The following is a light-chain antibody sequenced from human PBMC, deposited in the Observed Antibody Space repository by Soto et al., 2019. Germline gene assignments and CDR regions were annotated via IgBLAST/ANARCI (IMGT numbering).Light chain of an antibody. CDR2: QNN. Sequence: NFMLTQPHSVSESPGKTVTISCTRSSGSIASSYVHWFQQRPGSVPKTLIYQNNERPSGVPGRFSGSIDISSNSASLTISGLKTEDEADYYCQSYDRSSPVVFGGGTKLTVL. CDR3: QSYDRSSPVV. CDR1: SGSIASSY. V-gene: IGLV6-57*04. J-gene: IGLJ2*01.